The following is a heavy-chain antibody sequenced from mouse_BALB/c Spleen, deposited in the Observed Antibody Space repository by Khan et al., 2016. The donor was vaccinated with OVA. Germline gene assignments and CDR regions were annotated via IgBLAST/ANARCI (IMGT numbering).Heavy chain of an antibody. J-gene: IGHJ4*01. CDR1: GYSITSDYA. D-gene: IGHD4-1*01. Sequence: EVKLEESGPGLVKPSQSLSLTCTVTGYSITSDYAWNWIRQFPGNKLEWMGCISYSGSTSYNPSLKSRISITRDTSKHPFFLQLNSVTTEDTATYYCASELGRYYAMDYWGQGTSVTVSS. CDR3: ASELGRYYAMDY. CDR2: ISYSGST. V-gene: IGHV3-2*02.